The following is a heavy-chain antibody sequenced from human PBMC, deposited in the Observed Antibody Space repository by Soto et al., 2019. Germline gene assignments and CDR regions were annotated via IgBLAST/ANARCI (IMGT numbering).Heavy chain of an antibody. CDR2: IIPIFGTA. J-gene: IGHJ6*02. CDR1: GGTFSSYA. Sequence: SVKVSCKASGGTFSSYAISWVRQAPGQGLEWMGGIIPIFGTANYAQKFQGRVTITADESTSTAYMELSSLRSEDTAAYYCARSTTPNLIVATVRYYGMDVWGQGTTVTVSS. CDR3: ARSTTPNLIVATVRYYGMDV. V-gene: IGHV1-69*13. D-gene: IGHD5-12*01.